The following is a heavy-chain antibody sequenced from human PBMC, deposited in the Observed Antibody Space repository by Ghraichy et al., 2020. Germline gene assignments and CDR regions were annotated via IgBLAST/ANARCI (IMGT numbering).Heavy chain of an antibody. D-gene: IGHD6-13*01. J-gene: IGHJ6*02. CDR1: GFTFSRYV. V-gene: IGHV3-48*03. CDR2: ISSSGITV. Sequence: GGSLRLSCAASGFTFSRYVMNWVRQAPGKGLEWVSYISSSGITVYYADSVKGRFTISRDNAKNSVYLQMNSLRAEDTAVYYCARSSSWYNYYDYGMAVWGQGTTVTVSS. CDR3: ARSSSWYNYYDYGMAV.